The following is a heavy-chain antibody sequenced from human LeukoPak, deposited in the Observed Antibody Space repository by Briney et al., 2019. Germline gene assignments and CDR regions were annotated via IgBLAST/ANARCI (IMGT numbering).Heavy chain of an antibody. CDR2: IDPSGGTT. CDR3: ARARSVRPNWFDP. Sequence: ASVKVSCKASGYTFTSYYMHWVRQAPGQGLEWMGIIDPSGGTTGYAQKFQGRVTMTRDTSTTTVYMELSSLTSEDTAVYYCARARSVRPNWFDPWGQGTLVTVSS. J-gene: IGHJ5*02. D-gene: IGHD5/OR15-5a*01. CDR1: GYTFTSYY. V-gene: IGHV1-46*01.